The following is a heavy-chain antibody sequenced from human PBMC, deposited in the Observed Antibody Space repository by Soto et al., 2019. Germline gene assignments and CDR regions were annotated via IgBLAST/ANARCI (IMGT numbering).Heavy chain of an antibody. Sequence: EVQLVESGGGLVKPGGSLRLSCVASGFTFSNYSMHWVRQAPGKGLEWVSSISSSSSYIYYADSVKGRFTISRENAKNSLYLQMDSLRAEDTAVYYCARDSDPHCSSTTCSFHYYYGMDVWGQGTTATVSS. D-gene: IGHD2-2*01. V-gene: IGHV3-21*01. J-gene: IGHJ6*02. CDR2: ISSSSSYI. CDR3: ARDSDPHCSSTTCSFHYYYGMDV. CDR1: GFTFSNYS.